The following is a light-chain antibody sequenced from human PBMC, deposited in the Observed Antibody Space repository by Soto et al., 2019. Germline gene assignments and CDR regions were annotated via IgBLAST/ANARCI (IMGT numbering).Light chain of an antibody. CDR2: GAS. CDR3: QQYGSSPYT. CDR1: QSISSSY. J-gene: IGKJ2*01. Sequence: EIVLTQSPGTLSLSPGERATLSCRGSQSISSSYLAWYQQKPGQAPRLLIYGASSRATGIPDRFSGSGSGTDFTLTISRLEPEDFAVYYCQQYGSSPYTFGLGTKLEIK. V-gene: IGKV3-20*01.